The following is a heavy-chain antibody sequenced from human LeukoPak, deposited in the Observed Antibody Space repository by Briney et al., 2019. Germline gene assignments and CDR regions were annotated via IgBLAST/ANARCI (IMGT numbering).Heavy chain of an antibody. J-gene: IGHJ4*02. CDR1: GYTFTSYD. CDR3: ARDRNYYDSSGYYYTPFDY. CDR2: MNPNSGNT. Sequence: ASVKVSCKASGYTFTSYDINWVRQATGQGLEWMGWMNPNSGNTGYAQKLQGRVTMTTDTSTSTAYMELRSLRSDDTAVYYCARDRNYYDSSGYYYTPFDYWGQGTLVTVSS. V-gene: IGHV1-8*01. D-gene: IGHD3-22*01.